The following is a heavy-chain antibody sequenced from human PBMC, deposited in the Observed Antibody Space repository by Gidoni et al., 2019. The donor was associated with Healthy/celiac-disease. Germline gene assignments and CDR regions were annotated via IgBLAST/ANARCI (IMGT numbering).Heavy chain of an antibody. V-gene: IGHV1-18*01. D-gene: IGHD6-19*01. Sequence: QVQRVQSGAEVKKPGDSVTVSCKAAGYTFTSSGISWVRQAPGQGLEWMGWISAYNGNTNYAQKLQGRVTMTTDTSTSTAYMELRSLRSDDTAVYYCARDMMIWQWADAFDIWGQGTMVTVSS. J-gene: IGHJ3*02. CDR1: GYTFTSSG. CDR2: ISAYNGNT. CDR3: ARDMMIWQWADAFDI.